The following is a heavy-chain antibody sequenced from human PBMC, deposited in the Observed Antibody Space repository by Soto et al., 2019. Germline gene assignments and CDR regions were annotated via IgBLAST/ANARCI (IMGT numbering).Heavy chain of an antibody. CDR3: ASHLSAGDYGFDY. D-gene: IGHD4-17*01. J-gene: IGHJ4*02. Sequence: SETLSLTCTVSGDSISIYNWNWIRQSPGKGLEWIGYAHYSGGTLYNPSLNGRVTISLDTSKNQFSLKLTSVTAADTAVYFCASHLSAGDYGFDYWGQGALVTVSS. CDR1: GDSISIYN. V-gene: IGHV4-59*08. CDR2: AHYSGGT.